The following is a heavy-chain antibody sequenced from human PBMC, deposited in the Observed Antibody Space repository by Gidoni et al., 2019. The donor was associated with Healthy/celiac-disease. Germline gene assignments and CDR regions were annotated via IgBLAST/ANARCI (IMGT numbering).Heavy chain of an antibody. J-gene: IGHJ3*02. CDR2: INPNSGGT. Sequence: QVQLVQSGAEVKKPGASVKVSCKDSGYTFTGYYMHWVRQAPGQGLEWMGRINPNSGGTNYAQKFQGRVTMTRDTSISTAYMELSRLRSDDTAVYYCARANYYDSSGYYSDAFDIWGQGTMVTVSS. CDR1: GYTFTGYY. D-gene: IGHD3-22*01. V-gene: IGHV1-2*06. CDR3: ARANYYDSSGYYSDAFDI.